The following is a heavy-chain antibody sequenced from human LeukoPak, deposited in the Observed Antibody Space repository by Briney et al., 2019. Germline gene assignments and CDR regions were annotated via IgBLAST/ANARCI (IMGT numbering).Heavy chain of an antibody. V-gene: IGHV1-3*01. CDR1: GYTFTSYA. CDR3: ARGKGIAAAGPTWFDP. J-gene: IGHJ5*02. D-gene: IGHD6-13*01. Sequence: ASVKVSCKASGYTFTSYAMHWVRQALGQRLEWMGWINAGNGNTKYSQKFQGRVTITRDTSASTAYMELSSLRSEDTAVYYCARGKGIAAAGPTWFDPWGQGTLVTVSS. CDR2: INAGNGNT.